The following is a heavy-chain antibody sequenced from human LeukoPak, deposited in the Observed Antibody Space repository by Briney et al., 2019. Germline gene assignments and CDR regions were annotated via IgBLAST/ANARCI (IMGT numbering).Heavy chain of an antibody. D-gene: IGHD3-16*02. J-gene: IGHJ3*02. Sequence: GGSLRLSCAASGFTLISYAMHWVRQAPGKGLEWVAVISYDGSNKYYADSVKGRFTISRDDSKNTLYLQMNSLRAEDTAVYYCARSPDIMITFGGVIAPGAFDIWGQGTMVTVSS. V-gene: IGHV3-30*04. CDR3: ARSPDIMITFGGVIAPGAFDI. CDR2: ISYDGSNK. CDR1: GFTLISYA.